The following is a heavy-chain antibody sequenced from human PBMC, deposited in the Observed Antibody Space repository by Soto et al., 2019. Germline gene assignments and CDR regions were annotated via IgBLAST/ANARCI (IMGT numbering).Heavy chain of an antibody. CDR1: GFTFSYHY. CDR3: ARGYCSNGVCYRYIDL. V-gene: IGHV3-72*01. CDR2: TRNKANSYTT. Sequence: GGSRRRSWAASGFTFSYHYMDGVRQAPGKGLEWVGRTRNKANSYTTEYAASVKGRFTISRDDSKNSLYLQMNSLKTEDTAAYYCARGYCSNGVCYRYIDLWGRGTLVTV. D-gene: IGHD2-8*01. J-gene: IGHJ2*01.